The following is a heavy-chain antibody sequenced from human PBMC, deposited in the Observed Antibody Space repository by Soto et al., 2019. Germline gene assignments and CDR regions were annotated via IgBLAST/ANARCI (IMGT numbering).Heavy chain of an antibody. CDR1: GFTFSEYS. CDR3: VKVSTFYDILTGYYSTNFFDP. V-gene: IGHV3-64D*06. Sequence: GGSLRLSCSASGFTFSEYSMHWVRQAPGKGLQYVSTISSDGDITYYADSVKGRFTISKDNSKNTLYLQMNSLRPEDTAVYYCVKVSTFYDILTGYYSTNFFDPWGQGTLVTVSS. J-gene: IGHJ5*02. CDR2: ISSDGDIT. D-gene: IGHD3-9*01.